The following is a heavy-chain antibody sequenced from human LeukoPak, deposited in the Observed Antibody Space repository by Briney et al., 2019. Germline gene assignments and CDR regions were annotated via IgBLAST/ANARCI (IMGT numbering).Heavy chain of an antibody. CDR3: ARDSGTTGEGKFDP. CDR1: GGSINIYY. V-gene: IGHV4-4*07. Sequence: SDTLALTYTVGGGSINIYYWSWIPEPCAKGLECIGRIYFSGNTNYNPSLKSRVNMSLDPFNTQFSLKLSSGTAADTAIYYCARDSGTTGEGKFDPWGQETLVTVP. J-gene: IGHJ5*02. D-gene: IGHD3-10*01. CDR2: IYFSGNT.